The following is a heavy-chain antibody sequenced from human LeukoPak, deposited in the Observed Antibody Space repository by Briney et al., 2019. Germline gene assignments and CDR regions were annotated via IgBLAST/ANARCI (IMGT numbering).Heavy chain of an antibody. J-gene: IGHJ5*02. CDR3: ARGGIAATNWFDP. V-gene: IGHV1-46*01. CDR2: NNPSGGST. Sequence: ASAKVSCRASGYTFTSYYMHWVRQAPGQGLEWMGINNPSGGSTSYAQKFQGRVTMTRDTSTSTVYMELSSLRSEDTAVYYCARGGIAATNWFDPWGQGTLVTVSS. CDR1: GYTFTSYY. D-gene: IGHD6-25*01.